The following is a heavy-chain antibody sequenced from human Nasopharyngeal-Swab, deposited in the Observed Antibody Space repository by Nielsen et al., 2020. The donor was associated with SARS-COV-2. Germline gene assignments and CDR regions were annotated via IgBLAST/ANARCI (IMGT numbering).Heavy chain of an antibody. J-gene: IGHJ5*02. V-gene: IGHV1-8*01. CDR2: MNPNSGNT. D-gene: IGHD3-9*01. CDR1: GYTFTSYD. CDR3: ARGNFDWLLFRWFDP. Sequence: ASVKVSCKASGYTFTSYDINWVRQATGQGLECMGWMNPNSGNTGYAQKFQGRVTVARNTSISTAYMELSSLRSEDTAVYYCARGNFDWLLFRWFDPWGQGTLVTVSS.